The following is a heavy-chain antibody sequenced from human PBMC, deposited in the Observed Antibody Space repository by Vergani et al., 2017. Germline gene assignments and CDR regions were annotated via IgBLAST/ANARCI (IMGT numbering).Heavy chain of an antibody. CDR2: IDHTGRP. CDR3: ASVNTETNGHFYYYYYMDV. V-gene: IGHV4-34*01. D-gene: IGHD4-11*01. CDR1: GWSFTSYH. Sequence: QVQLQQWGGGLLKPAETLSLTCVVNGWSFTSYHWTWLRQSPGEGLEWVGDIDHTGRPDYNQSLKSRLTISVDKSRNQFSLTPNSGTATDTAIYFCASVNTETNGHFYYYYYMDVWGQGTAVTVS. J-gene: IGHJ6*03.